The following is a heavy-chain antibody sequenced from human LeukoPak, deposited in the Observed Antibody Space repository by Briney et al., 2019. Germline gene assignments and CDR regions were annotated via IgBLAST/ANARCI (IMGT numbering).Heavy chain of an antibody. CDR3: ARGRPYNVGLPPWFDP. V-gene: IGHV4-39*07. D-gene: IGHD1-14*01. J-gene: IGHJ5*02. CDR2: VYYSGTT. Sequence: SETLCLTCTVSGGSISSNSDYWGWLRQPPGKGLDWFGSVYYSGTTYYNPPLKSRVTISVDTSRNQFSLNLTSMTAADTAVYYCARGRPYNVGLPPWFDPWGQGTLVTVSS. CDR1: GGSISSNSDY.